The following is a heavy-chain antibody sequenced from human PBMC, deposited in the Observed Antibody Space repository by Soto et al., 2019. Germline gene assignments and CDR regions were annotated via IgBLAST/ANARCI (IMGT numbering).Heavy chain of an antibody. CDR3: ARSRRGAYGSGWYSPSGYYNYGIDV. CDR2: IYPGDSDT. D-gene: IGHD6-19*01. CDR1: GYRFTRYL. J-gene: IGHJ6*02. V-gene: IGHV5-51*01. Sequence: GESLKISCKASGYRFTRYLIGWVRQMPGKGLEWMGIIYPGDSDTKYSPSLQGQVTISADTSISTAYLQWTSLKASDTAMYYCARSRRGAYGSGWYSPSGYYNYGIDVWGQGTKVTVSS.